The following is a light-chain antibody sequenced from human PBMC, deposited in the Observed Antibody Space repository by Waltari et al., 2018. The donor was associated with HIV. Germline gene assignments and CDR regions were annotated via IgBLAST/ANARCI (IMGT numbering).Light chain of an antibody. V-gene: IGKV3-20*01. J-gene: IGKJ4*01. CDR2: DAS. CDR3: QQYVTSPLT. Sequence: SLTSTYIAWYQQKPGQAPSLLIYDASTRATGIPDRFSGSGSGTDFTLTISRLEPEDFAVYYCQQYVTSPLTFGGGTKVQT. CDR1: SLTSTY.